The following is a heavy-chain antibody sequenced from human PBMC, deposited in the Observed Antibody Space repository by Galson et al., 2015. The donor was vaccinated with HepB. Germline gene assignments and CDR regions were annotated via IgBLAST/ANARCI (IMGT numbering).Heavy chain of an antibody. J-gene: IGHJ6*02. CDR1: GFTFGDYA. CDR2: IRSKAYGGTT. V-gene: IGHV3-49*04. CDR3: TRLTVRGVLFLYYGMDV. D-gene: IGHD3-10*01. Sequence: SLRLSCAASGFTFGDYAMSWVRQAPGKGLEWVGFIRSKAYGGTTEYAASVKGRFTISRDDSKSIAYLQMNSLKTEDTAVYYCTRLTVRGVLFLYYGMDVWGQGTTVTVSS.